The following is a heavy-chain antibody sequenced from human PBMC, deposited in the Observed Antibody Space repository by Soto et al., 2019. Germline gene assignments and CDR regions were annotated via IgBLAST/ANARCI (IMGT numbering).Heavy chain of an antibody. J-gene: IGHJ6*02. Sequence: PGGSLRLSCATSGFTFSSYEMNWVRQAPGKGLEWVSYISSSGSTIYYAGSVKGRFTISRDNAKNSLYLQMDSLRAEDTAVYYCARDQEAGSFFPYYYGMDVWGQGTTVTVSS. CDR1: GFTFSSYE. CDR2: ISSSGSTI. D-gene: IGHD6-13*01. CDR3: ARDQEAGSFFPYYYGMDV. V-gene: IGHV3-48*03.